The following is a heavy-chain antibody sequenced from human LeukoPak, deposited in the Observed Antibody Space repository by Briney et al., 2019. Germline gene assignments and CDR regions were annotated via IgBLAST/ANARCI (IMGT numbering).Heavy chain of an antibody. D-gene: IGHD3-22*01. CDR2: ISGSGGST. CDR1: GFTFSSYA. CDR3: AKDGGWFYDSSGYRDY. Sequence: GGSLRLSCAASGFTFSSYAMSWVRQAPGKGLEWVSAISGSGGSTYYADSVKGRFTISRDNSKNTLYLQMNILRAEDTAVYYCAKDGGWFYDSSGYRDYWGQGTLVTVSS. J-gene: IGHJ4*02. V-gene: IGHV3-23*01.